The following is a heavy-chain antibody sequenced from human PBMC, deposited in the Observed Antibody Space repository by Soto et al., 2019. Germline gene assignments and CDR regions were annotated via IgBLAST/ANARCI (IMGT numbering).Heavy chain of an antibody. J-gene: IGHJ3*02. D-gene: IGHD2-8*01. CDR2: INHSGST. V-gene: IGHV4-34*01. CDR3: ARHSTLAEIGTNSAFDI. Sequence: SETLSLTCAVYCGSFSGYYWSWIRQPPGKGLEWIGEINHSGSTNYNPSLKSRVTISVDTSKNQFSLKLSSVIAADTAIYYCARHSTLAEIGTNSAFDIWGQGTMVTVSS. CDR1: CGSFSGYY.